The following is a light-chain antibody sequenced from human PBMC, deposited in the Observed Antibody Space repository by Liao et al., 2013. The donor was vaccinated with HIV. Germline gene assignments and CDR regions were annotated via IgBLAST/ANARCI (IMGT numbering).Light chain of an antibody. J-gene: IGLJ2*01. Sequence: SYELTQPPSVSVSPGQTASITCSGDKLGDKYACWYQQKPGQAPVLVIYKDSERPSGIPERFSGSSSGTTVTLTISGAQAMDEADYYCQAWDSSTDVVFGGGTKLTVL. CDR1: KLGDKY. CDR3: QAWDSSTDVV. CDR2: KDS. V-gene: IGLV3-1*01.